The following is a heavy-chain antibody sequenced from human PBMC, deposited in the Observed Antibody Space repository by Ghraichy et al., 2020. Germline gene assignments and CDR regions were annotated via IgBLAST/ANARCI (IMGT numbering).Heavy chain of an antibody. CDR3: ARENYGGHSAFDI. Sequence: SETLSLTCTVSGGSISSYYWSWIRQPPGKGLEWIGDISYSGSTNYNPSLKSRGTISVDTSKNQLSLKLSSVTAADTALYYCARENYGGHSAFDIWGQGQMVTVSS. CDR1: GGSISSYY. CDR2: ISYSGST. J-gene: IGHJ3*02. D-gene: IGHD4-23*01. V-gene: IGHV4-59*01.